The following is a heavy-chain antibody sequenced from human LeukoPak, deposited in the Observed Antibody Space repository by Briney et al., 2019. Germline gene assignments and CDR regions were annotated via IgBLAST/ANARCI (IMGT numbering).Heavy chain of an antibody. V-gene: IGHV3-74*01. CDR2: INGDGSIT. D-gene: IGHD5/OR15-5a*01. CDR3: ARRGPERISTIDY. J-gene: IGHJ4*02. Sequence: GGSLRLSCAASGFTFTSHWMHWVRQSPDKGLVWVARINGDGSITAYAESAKGRFTISRDNAKNTLYLQMNSLRAGDTAVYYCARRGPERISTIDYWGQGTLVTVSS. CDR1: GFTFTSHW.